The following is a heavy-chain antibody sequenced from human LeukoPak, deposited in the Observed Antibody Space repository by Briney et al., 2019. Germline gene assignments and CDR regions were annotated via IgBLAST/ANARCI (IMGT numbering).Heavy chain of an antibody. CDR1: GGSISSGDYY. CDR2: IYYSGST. D-gene: IGHD4-11*01. Sequence: SETLSLTCTVSGGSISSGDYYWSWIRQPPGKGLEWIGYIYYSGSTYYNPSLKSRVTISVDTSKNQFSLKLSSVTAADTAVYYCARDRESTGWFDPWGQGTLVTVSS. V-gene: IGHV4-30-4*02. J-gene: IGHJ5*02. CDR3: ARDRESTGWFDP.